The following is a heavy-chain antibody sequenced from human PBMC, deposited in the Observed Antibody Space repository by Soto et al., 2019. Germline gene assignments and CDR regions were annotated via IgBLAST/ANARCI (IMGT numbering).Heavy chain of an antibody. CDR3: SRVDPGETSPFDH. V-gene: IGHV1-46*03. Sequence: ASVKVSCEASGGTFSSYAISWVRQAPGQGLEWMGWINPFDGSRMFAQSFQGRVTLTRDTSTSTVYMEVSSLRSEDTAVYYCSRVDPGETSPFDHWGQGTLVTVSS. CDR1: GGTFSSYA. J-gene: IGHJ4*02. CDR2: INPFDGSR. D-gene: IGHD3-10*01.